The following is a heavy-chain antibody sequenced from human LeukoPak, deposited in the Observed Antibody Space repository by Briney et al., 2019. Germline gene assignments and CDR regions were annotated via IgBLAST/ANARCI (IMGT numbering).Heavy chain of an antibody. D-gene: IGHD6-13*01. V-gene: IGHV3-53*01. CDR1: GFTVSSNY. J-gene: IGHJ4*02. CDR2: IYSGGST. CDR3: ARSIAVGGNFDY. Sequence: GGSLRLSCAASGFTVSSNYMTWVRQAPGRGLEWVSVIYSGGSTYYADSVKGRFTIPRVNSKNTLYLQMNSLRTEDTAVYYCARSIAVGGNFDYWGQGTLVTVSS.